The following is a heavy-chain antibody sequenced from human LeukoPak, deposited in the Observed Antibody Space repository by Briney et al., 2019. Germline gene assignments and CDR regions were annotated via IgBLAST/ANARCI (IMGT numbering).Heavy chain of an antibody. J-gene: IGHJ4*02. CDR1: GGSISSSSYY. V-gene: IGHV4-39*07. Sequence: SETLSLTCTVSGGSISSSSYYWGWIRQPPGKGLEWTGSIYYSGSTYYNPSLKSRVTISVDTSKNQFSLKLSSVTAADTAVYYCARVASRYYDSSGYFFSPSRYFDYWGQGTLVTVSS. CDR2: IYYSGST. D-gene: IGHD3-22*01. CDR3: ARVASRYYDSSGYFFSPSRYFDY.